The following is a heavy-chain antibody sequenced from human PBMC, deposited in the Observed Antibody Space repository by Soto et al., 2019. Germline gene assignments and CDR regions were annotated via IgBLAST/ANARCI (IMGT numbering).Heavy chain of an antibody. J-gene: IGHJ3*02. Sequence: EEQLLESGGGLVRPGGSLRLSCVASAFTFRSYAMSWVRQAPGKGLEWVSAITASGDTTYYADSVKGRFTISRDNSKSTLYLRMNSLRAEDTAVYYCAKVRPLRDCTSTSCLGAFDIWGQGTMVTVS. CDR1: AFTFRSYA. V-gene: IGHV3-23*01. CDR3: AKVRPLRDCTSTSCLGAFDI. D-gene: IGHD2-2*01. CDR2: ITASGDTT.